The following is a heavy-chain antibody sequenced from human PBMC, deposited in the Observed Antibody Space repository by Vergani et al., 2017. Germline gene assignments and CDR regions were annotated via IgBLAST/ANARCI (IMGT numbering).Heavy chain of an antibody. Sequence: QVQLQESGPGLVKPSQTLSLTCTVSGGSISSGGYYWSWIRQHPGKGLEWIGYIYYSGSTYYNPSLKSRVTISVDTSKNQFSLKLSSVTAADTAVYYCARDDGYSYGYDLDAFDIWGQGTMVTVSS. CDR2: IYYSGST. CDR1: GGSISSGGYY. J-gene: IGHJ3*02. D-gene: IGHD5-18*01. V-gene: IGHV4-31*03. CDR3: ARDDGYSYGYDLDAFDI.